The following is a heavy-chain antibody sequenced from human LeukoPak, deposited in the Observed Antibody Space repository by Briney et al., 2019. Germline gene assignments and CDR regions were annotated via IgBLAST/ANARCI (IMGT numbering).Heavy chain of an antibody. J-gene: IGHJ4*02. V-gene: IGHV4-39*01. D-gene: IGHD3-10*01. CDR1: DGSISSSGYY. Sequence: SETLSLTCTVSDGSISSSGYYWGWIRQPLGKGLEWIGSIYYSGSTYSNPSLESRVTISVNTSKNQFSLRLSSVTATDTAVYYCARHGSGSFTFDYWGQGTLVTVSS. CDR2: IYYSGST. CDR3: ARHGSGSFTFDY.